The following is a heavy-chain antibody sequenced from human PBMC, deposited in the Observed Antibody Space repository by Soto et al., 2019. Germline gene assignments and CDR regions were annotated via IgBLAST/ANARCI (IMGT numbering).Heavy chain of an antibody. V-gene: IGHV3-74*01. CDR2: IKGDESST. J-gene: IGHJ4*02. CDR1: GFTFSTYW. D-gene: IGHD6-6*01. Sequence: AGGSLRLSCAASGFTFSTYWMHWVRQAPGEGLVWVSRIKGDESSTSSADSVKSRFTISRDNAKNSLYLQMNSLRAEDTALYYCAKDPSGYFDYWGQGTLVTVSS. CDR3: AKDPSGYFDY.